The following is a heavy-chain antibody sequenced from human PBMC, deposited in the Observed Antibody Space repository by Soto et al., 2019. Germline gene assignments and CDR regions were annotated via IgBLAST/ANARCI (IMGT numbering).Heavy chain of an antibody. CDR2: ISSSSSTI. J-gene: IGHJ4*02. V-gene: IGHV3-48*01. CDR3: ANTRRSTSSKSFDY. D-gene: IGHD2-2*01. CDR1: GFTFSSYS. Sequence: GGSLRLSCAASGFTFSSYSMNWVRQAPGKGLEWVSYISSSSSTIYYADSVKGRFTISRDNSKNTLYLQMNSLRAEDTAVYYCANTRRSTSSKSFDYWGQGTLVTVSS.